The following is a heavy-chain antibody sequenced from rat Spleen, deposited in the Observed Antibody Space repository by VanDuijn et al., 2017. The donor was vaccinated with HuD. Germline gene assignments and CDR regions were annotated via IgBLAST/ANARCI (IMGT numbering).Heavy chain of an antibody. CDR1: GFSLSSYG. J-gene: IGHJ4*01. CDR3: TRDPPVSSGVLDA. D-gene: IGHD3-8*01. Sequence: QVQLKESGPGLVQPSQTLSLTCTVSGFSLSSYGVIWVRQPPGKGLEWMGVIWGNGNTNYSSSLSSRLSISRDTSKSQVFLKMSSLQTGDTGTYYCTRDPPVSSGVLDACGQGASVTVSS. CDR2: IWGNGNT. V-gene: IGHV2-13*01.